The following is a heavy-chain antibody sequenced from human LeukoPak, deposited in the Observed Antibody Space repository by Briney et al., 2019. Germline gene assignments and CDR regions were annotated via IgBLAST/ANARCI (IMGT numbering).Heavy chain of an antibody. CDR1: GGSISSYY. CDR2: IYTSGST. Sequence: ASETLSLTCTVSGGSISSYYWSWIRQPPGKGLEWIGYIYTSGSTNYNPSLKSRVTISVDTPKNQFSLKLSSVTAADTAVYYCARQFNSFDYWGQGALVTVSP. CDR3: ARQFNSFDY. D-gene: IGHD5-24*01. V-gene: IGHV4-4*09. J-gene: IGHJ4*02.